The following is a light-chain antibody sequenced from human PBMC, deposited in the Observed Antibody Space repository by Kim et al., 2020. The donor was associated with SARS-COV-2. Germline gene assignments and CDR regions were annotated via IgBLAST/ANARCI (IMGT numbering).Light chain of an antibody. Sequence: GPSVTLACTGTSRAVGGYNYVAWYQQHPGKAPKLMIYDVSKRPSGVPDRFSGSKSGNTDSLTISGLQAEDDADYYCCTYAGSYTYVFGTGTKVTVL. CDR2: DVS. J-gene: IGLJ1*01. CDR1: SRAVGGYNY. CDR3: CTYAGSYTYV. V-gene: IGLV2-11*01.